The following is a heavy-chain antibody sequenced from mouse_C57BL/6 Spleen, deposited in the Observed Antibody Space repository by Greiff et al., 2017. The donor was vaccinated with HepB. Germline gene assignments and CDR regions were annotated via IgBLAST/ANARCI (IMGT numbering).Heavy chain of an antibody. V-gene: IGHV1-4*01. J-gene: IGHJ1*03. Sequence: VQLQQSGAELARPGASVKMSCKASGYTFTSYTMHWVKQRPGQGLEWIGYINPSSGYTKYNQKFKDKATLTADKSSSTAYMQLSSLTSEDSAVYYCARSGAYDSNYGYFDVWGTGTTVTVSS. CDR3: ARSGAYDSNYGYFDV. D-gene: IGHD2-5*01. CDR1: GYTFTSYT. CDR2: INPSSGYT.